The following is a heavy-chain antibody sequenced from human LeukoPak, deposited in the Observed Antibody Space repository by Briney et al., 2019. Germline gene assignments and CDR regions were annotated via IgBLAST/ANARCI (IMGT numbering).Heavy chain of an antibody. CDR1: GFTFSSYE. J-gene: IGHJ5*02. CDR3: ARGERGLGIGLSNWFDP. V-gene: IGHV3-48*03. D-gene: IGHD7-27*01. Sequence: GGSLRLCCAASGFTFSSYEMNWVRQATGKGLEWVSYISSSGSTIYYADSVKGRFTISRDNAKNSLYLQMNRLRAEDTAVYYCARGERGLGIGLSNWFDPWGQGTLVTVSS. CDR2: ISSSGSTI.